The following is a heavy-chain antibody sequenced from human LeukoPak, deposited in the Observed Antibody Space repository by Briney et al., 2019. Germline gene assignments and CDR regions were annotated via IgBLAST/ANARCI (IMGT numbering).Heavy chain of an antibody. D-gene: IGHD4-17*01. CDR1: GFTFSRYS. J-gene: IGHJ3*02. CDR3: ARVPHDDYGDPGAFDI. V-gene: IGHV3-48*02. Sequence: YPGGSLRLSCAASGFTFSRYSMNWVRQAPGKGLEWVSYISSSSSTIYYADSVKGRFTISRDNAKNSLYLQMNSLRDEDTDVYYCARVPHDDYGDPGAFDIWGQGTMVTVSS. CDR2: ISSSSSTI.